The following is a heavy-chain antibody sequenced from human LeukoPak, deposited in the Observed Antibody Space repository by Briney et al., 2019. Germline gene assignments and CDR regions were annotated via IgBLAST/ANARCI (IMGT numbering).Heavy chain of an antibody. J-gene: IGHJ6*01. Sequence: SETLSLTCTVSGGSISSSSYYWGWIRQPPGKGLEWIGSIYYSGSTYYNPSLKSRVTISVDTSKNQFSLKLSSVTAADTAVYYCARDTVASGMDVWXXXTXVTVSS. CDR1: GGSISSSSYY. CDR2: IYYSGST. CDR3: ARDTVASGMDV. D-gene: IGHD4-11*01. V-gene: IGHV4-39*07.